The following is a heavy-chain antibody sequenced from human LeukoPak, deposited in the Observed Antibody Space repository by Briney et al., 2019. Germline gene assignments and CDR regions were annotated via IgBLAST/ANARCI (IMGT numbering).Heavy chain of an antibody. CDR3: ARSVTPPTSRGAFDI. CDR1: GGSISSYY. Sequence: PSETLSLTCTVSGGSISSYYWSWMRQPPGKGLEWIGYIYYSGSTNYNPSLKSRVTISVDTSKNQFSLKLSSVTAADTAVYYCARSVTPPTSRGAFDIWGQGTMATVSS. CDR2: IYYSGST. D-gene: IGHD2-15*01. J-gene: IGHJ3*02. V-gene: IGHV4-59*01.